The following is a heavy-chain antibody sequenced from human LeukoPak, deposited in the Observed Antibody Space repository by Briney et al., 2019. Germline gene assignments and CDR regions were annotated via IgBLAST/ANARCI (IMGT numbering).Heavy chain of an antibody. CDR2: ISWNSGSI. D-gene: IGHD5-18*01. CDR3: AKAGYSYGPYSYYFDY. V-gene: IGHV3-9*03. J-gene: IGHJ4*02. Sequence: GRSLRLSCAASGFTFDDYAKHWVRQAPGKGLEWVSGISWNSGSIGYADSVKGRFTISRDNAKNSLYLQMNSLRAEDMALYYCAKAGYSYGPYSYYFDYWGQGTLVTVSS. CDR1: GFTFDDYA.